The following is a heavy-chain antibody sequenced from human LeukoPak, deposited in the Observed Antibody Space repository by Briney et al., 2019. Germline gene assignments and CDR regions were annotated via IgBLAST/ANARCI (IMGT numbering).Heavy chain of an antibody. V-gene: IGHV1-2*02. CDR2: INPNSGGT. CDR1: GYTFTGYY. J-gene: IGHJ5*02. CDR3: ARDKHCSSTSCGYNWFDP. D-gene: IGHD2-2*01. Sequence: ASVKVSCKASGYTFTGYYMHWVRQAPGQGLEWMGWINPNSGGTNYAQKFRGRVTMTRDTSISTAYMELSRLRSDDTAVYYCARDKHCSSTSCGYNWFDPWGQGTLVTVSS.